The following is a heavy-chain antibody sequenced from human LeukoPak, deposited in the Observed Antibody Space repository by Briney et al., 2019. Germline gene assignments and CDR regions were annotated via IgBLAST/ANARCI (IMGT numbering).Heavy chain of an antibody. CDR3: ARAGIRLRLNWFDP. CDR1: GFTFSSYA. D-gene: IGHD4-17*01. CDR2: ISYDGSNK. Sequence: GRSLRLSCAASGFTFSSYAMHWVRQAPGKGLEWVAVISYDGSNKYYADSAKGRFTISRDNSKNTLYLQMNSLRAEDTAVYYCARAGIRLRLNWFDPWGQGTLVTVSS. V-gene: IGHV3-30-3*01. J-gene: IGHJ5*02.